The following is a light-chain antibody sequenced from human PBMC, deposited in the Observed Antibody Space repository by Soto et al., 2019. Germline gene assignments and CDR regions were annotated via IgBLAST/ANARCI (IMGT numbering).Light chain of an antibody. J-gene: IGKJ1*01. V-gene: IGKV3-20*01. CDR3: QYYDSFRT. CDR1: QSVDSTY. Sequence: EIALTQSPGTLSLSPGERATLSCRASQSVDSTYLTWYQQKPGQAPRLLIYGASGRATGIPDRFSGSGSGTDFTLTISRLEPEDFAVYFCQYYDSFRTFGQGTKVDIK. CDR2: GAS.